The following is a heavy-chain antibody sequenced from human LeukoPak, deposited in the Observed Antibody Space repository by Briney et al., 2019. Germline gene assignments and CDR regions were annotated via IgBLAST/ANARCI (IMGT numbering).Heavy chain of an antibody. D-gene: IGHD3-10*01. CDR2: INPNSGGT. CDR1: GYTFTGYY. Sequence: ASVKVSCKASGYTFTGYYMHWVRQAPGQGLERMGWINPNSGGTNYAQKFQGRVTMTRDTSISTAYMELSRLRSDDTAVYYCARGSGSYPSFYMDVWGKGTTVTISS. CDR3: ARGSGSYPSFYMDV. V-gene: IGHV1-2*02. J-gene: IGHJ6*03.